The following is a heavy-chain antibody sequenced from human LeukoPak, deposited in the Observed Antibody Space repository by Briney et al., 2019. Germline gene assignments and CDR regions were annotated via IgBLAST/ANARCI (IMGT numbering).Heavy chain of an antibody. D-gene: IGHD2-15*01. CDR2: IYQTGST. V-gene: IGHV4-59*01. CDR1: TDSTNTYY. CDR3: VRLRWELLAPYIDH. Sequence: SETLSLTCSVSTDSTNTYYWSWIRQSPGEGLEWIGHIYQTGSTDYNPSFRSRVTISIDMSKKEFSLKLTSVTVADTAMYYCVRLRWELLAPYIDHWGQGAFVIVSS. J-gene: IGHJ4*02.